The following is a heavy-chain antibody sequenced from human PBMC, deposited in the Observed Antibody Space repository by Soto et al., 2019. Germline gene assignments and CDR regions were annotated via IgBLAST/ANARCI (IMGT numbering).Heavy chain of an antibody. D-gene: IGHD6-6*01. CDR1: GGSISSGGYY. Sequence: SETLSLTCTVSGGSISSGGYYWSWIRQHPGKGLEWIGYIYYSGSTYYNPSLKSRVTISVDTSKNQFSLKLSSVTAADTAVYYCARDNPENGNGDSSSPFDYWGQGTLVTVSP. CDR2: IYYSGST. V-gene: IGHV4-31*03. CDR3: ARDNPENGNGDSSSPFDY. J-gene: IGHJ4*02.